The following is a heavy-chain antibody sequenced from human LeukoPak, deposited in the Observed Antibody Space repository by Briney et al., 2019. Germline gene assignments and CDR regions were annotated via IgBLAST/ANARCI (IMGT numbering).Heavy chain of an antibody. CDR3: ARGGGLDV. CDR1: GFTFSDYY. CDR2: INHNGNVN. J-gene: IGHJ6*02. Sequence: GRSLRLSCAASGFTFSDYYMNWARQAPGKGQEWVASINHNGNVNYYVNSVKGRFTISRDNANNSLYLQMSNLRAEDTAVYFCARGGGLDVWGQGATVTVSS. D-gene: IGHD3-16*01. V-gene: IGHV3-7*03.